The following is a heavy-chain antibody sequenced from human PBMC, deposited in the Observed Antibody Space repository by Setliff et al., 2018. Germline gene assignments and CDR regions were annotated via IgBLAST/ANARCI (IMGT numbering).Heavy chain of an antibody. Sequence: PGESLKISCVASGFTFGAYTLTWVRQAPGKGLEFVSGVDQGANTYYGDSVKGRFTISRDNSKNTLYLQMNSLRVEDTAVYYCAKDTYYYDSSGYYVFDYWGQGTLVTVSS. J-gene: IGHJ4*02. CDR1: GFTFGAYT. D-gene: IGHD3-22*01. CDR2: VDQGANT. CDR3: AKDTYYYDSSGYYVFDY. V-gene: IGHV3-23*01.